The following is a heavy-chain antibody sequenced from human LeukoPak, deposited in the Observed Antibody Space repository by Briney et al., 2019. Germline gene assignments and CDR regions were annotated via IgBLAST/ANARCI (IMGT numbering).Heavy chain of an antibody. CDR3: ARGKWFGGAKSTRGLNKFDY. CDR1: GGSFSGYY. Sequence: YPSETLSLTCAVYGGSFSGYYWSWIRQPPGKGLEWIGEINHSGSTNYNPSLKSRVTISVDTSKNQFSLKLSSVTAADTAVYYCARGKWFGGAKSTRGLNKFDYWGQGTLVTVSS. V-gene: IGHV4-34*01. J-gene: IGHJ4*02. CDR2: INHSGST. D-gene: IGHD3-10*01.